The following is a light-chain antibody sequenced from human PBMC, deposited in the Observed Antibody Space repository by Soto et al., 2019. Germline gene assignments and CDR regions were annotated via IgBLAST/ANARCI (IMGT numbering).Light chain of an antibody. V-gene: IGKV3-20*01. CDR3: QQYGRSPGT. CDR1: KSVSSAY. J-gene: IGKJ1*01. Sequence: VLTQSPGTLSLSPGERATLSCRASKSVSSAYVAWYQQKPGQAPRLLIYGASSRATDIPDRFSGSGSGTDFSLTISRLEPEDFAVYYCQQYGRSPGTFGQGTKVEIK. CDR2: GAS.